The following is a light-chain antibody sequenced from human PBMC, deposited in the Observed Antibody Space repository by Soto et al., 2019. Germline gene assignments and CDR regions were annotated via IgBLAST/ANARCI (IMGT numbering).Light chain of an antibody. CDR3: QQTTSFPLT. CDR2: AAS. CDR1: QGITSW. V-gene: IGKV1-12*01. J-gene: IGKJ4*01. Sequence: DIPVTQSPSSVSASVGDRVTISCRAIQGITSWLAWYQQKPGRAPKLLIYAASSLQSGVPSRFSGSGSGTDFTLTISSLQPEDFATYYCQQTTSFPLTFGGGTKVEIK.